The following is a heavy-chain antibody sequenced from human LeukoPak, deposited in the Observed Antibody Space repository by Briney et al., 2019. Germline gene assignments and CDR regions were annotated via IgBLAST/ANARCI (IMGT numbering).Heavy chain of an antibody. J-gene: IGHJ3*02. CDR2: ISSSGTTI. D-gene: IGHD2-2*01. Sequence: GGSLRLSCAASGFTFSSYEMNWVRQAPGEGLEWVSYISSSGTTIYYADSVKGRFTISRDNAKNSLYLQMNSLRAEDTAVYYCARGGSCSTTICYSLNAFDIWGQGTMFTVSS. CDR3: ARGGSCSTTICYSLNAFDI. V-gene: IGHV3-48*03. CDR1: GFTFSSYE.